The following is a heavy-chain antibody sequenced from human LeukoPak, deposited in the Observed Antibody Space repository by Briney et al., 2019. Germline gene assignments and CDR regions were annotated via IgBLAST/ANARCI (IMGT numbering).Heavy chain of an antibody. CDR3: ARGSSYSSSWHPIDY. Sequence: GASVKVSCKASGFTFTSSAMQWVRQARGQRLEWIGWIVVGSGNTGYAQKFQGRVTMTRNTSISTAYMELSSLRSEDTAVYYCARGSSYSSSWHPIDYWGQGTLVTVSS. D-gene: IGHD6-13*01. CDR1: GFTFTSSA. V-gene: IGHV1-58*02. CDR2: IVVGSGNT. J-gene: IGHJ4*02.